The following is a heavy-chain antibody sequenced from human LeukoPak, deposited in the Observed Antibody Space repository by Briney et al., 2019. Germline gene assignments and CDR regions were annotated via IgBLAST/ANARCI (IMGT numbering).Heavy chain of an antibody. CDR1: GFTFSSYA. J-gene: IGHJ3*02. CDR3: AREGLMGANTDAFDI. D-gene: IGHD1-26*01. Sequence: PGGSLRLSCAASGFTFSSYAMSWVRQAPGKGLEWVSSVSGSGSRTYYADSVKGRFTISRDNTKNTLYLQMNSLRAEDTAVYYCAREGLMGANTDAFDIWGQGTMVTVSS. CDR2: VSGSGSRT. V-gene: IGHV3-23*01.